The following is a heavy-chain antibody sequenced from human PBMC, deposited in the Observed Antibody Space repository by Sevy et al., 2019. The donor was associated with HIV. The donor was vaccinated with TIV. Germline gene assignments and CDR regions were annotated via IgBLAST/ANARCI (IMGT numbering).Heavy chain of an antibody. Sequence: SETLSLTCTVSGHSVGSGTYYWSWVRQPPGKGLEWIGYCYYNGASNYNPSLKSRVSISVDLSNNQFSLKVGSVTAADTALYYCARLEGPPFYYMDVWGKGTTVTVSS. CDR2: CYYNGAS. V-gene: IGHV4-61*01. CDR1: GHSVGSGTYY. CDR3: ARLEGPPFYYMDV. J-gene: IGHJ6*03.